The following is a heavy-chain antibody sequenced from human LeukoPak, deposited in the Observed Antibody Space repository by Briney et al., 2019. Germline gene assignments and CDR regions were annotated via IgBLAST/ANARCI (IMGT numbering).Heavy chain of an antibody. D-gene: IGHD2-21*01. J-gene: IGHJ6*02. CDR1: GFTFSSYA. CDR3: AKVGPSLYSCVMDV. CDR2: SSSGGGTT. Sequence: GGSLRLSCAASGFTFSSYAMGWVRQAPGKGLEWVSGSSSGGGTTHYADSVKGRFTISRDNSKNTLYLQVNSLKAEDTAVYYCAKVGPSLYSCVMDVWGQGPTVTLSS. V-gene: IGHV3-23*01.